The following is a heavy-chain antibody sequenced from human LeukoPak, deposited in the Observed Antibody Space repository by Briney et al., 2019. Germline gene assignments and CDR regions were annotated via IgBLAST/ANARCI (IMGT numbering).Heavy chain of an antibody. V-gene: IGHV3-48*01. Sequence: GGSLRLSCAASGFTFSSYRMNWVRQAPGKGLEWVSYISSSSSTIYYADSVKGRFTISRDNSKNTLYLQMNSLRAEDTAVYYCARDYGDYPFDYWGQGTLVTVSS. CDR3: ARDYGDYPFDY. CDR1: GFTFSSYR. CDR2: ISSSSSTI. J-gene: IGHJ4*02. D-gene: IGHD4-17*01.